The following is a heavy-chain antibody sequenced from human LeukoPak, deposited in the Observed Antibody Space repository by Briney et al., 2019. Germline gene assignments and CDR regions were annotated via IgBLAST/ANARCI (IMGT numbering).Heavy chain of an antibody. J-gene: IGHJ5*02. CDR3: ARGLYCSGGSCYYWFDP. V-gene: IGHV4-34*01. CDR1: GFTFSSAW. D-gene: IGHD2-15*01. CDR2: INHSGST. Sequence: AGSLRLSCAASGFTFSSAWMSWIRQPPGKGLEWIGEINHSGSTNYNPSLKSRVTISVDTSRNQFSLKLSSVTAADTAVYYCARGLYCSGGSCYYWFDPWGQGTVDTVSS.